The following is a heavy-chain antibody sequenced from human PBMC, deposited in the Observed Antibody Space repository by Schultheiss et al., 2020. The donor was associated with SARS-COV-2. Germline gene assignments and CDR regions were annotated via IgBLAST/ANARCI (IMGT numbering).Heavy chain of an antibody. J-gene: IGHJ6*02. CDR3: ARDSSSWSDYYYGMDV. D-gene: IGHD6-13*01. V-gene: IGHV3-9*01. CDR1: GFTFSSYA. Sequence: GGSLRLSCAASGFTFSSYAMHWVRQAPGKGLEWVSGISWNSGSIGYADSVKGRFTISRDNAKNSLYLQMNSLRGEDTAVYYCARDSSSWSDYYYGMDVWGQGTTVTVSS. CDR2: ISWNSGSI.